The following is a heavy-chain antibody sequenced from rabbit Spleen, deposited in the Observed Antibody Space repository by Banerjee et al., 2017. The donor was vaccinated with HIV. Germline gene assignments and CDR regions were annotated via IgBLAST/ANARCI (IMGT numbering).Heavy chain of an antibody. Sequence: QEQLVESGGGLVQPEGSLTLTCTASGFTLSSYYMCWVRQAPGKGLEWSACIYSSNGGTWYASWATGRFTITRSTSLNTVTLQMTSLTVADMATYFCARWPDGGGRFDLWGQGTLVTVS. V-gene: IGHV1S47*01. CDR1: GFTLSSYY. CDR3: ARWPDGGGRFDL. CDR2: IYSSNGGT. D-gene: IGHD2-1*01. J-gene: IGHJ4*01.